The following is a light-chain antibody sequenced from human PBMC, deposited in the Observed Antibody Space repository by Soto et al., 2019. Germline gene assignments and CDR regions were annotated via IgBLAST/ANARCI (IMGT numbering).Light chain of an antibody. CDR2: DVS. V-gene: IGLV2-14*01. CDR1: SGDVGGYNY. CDR3: SSYTGSSTYV. J-gene: IGLJ1*01. Sequence: QSVLTQPASVSGSPGQSITIFCTGTSGDVGGYNYVSWYQQHPGKAPKLMIYDVSNRPSGISNRFSGSKSGNTASLTISGLQAEDEADYYCSSYTGSSTYVFGTGTKVTVL.